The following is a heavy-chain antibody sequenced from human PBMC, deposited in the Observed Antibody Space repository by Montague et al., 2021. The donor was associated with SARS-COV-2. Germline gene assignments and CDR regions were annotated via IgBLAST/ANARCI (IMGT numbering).Heavy chain of an antibody. CDR1: GGSIKYYY. Sequence: SETLSLTCTVSGGSIKYYYWHWLRQSAAKGLEWIGRIYSSGNANYSPSLKSRVTMSVDTSQNQFSLKLNSLTAADTAVYYCARGDHPQSGSWYFFDTWGQGALVTVSS. CDR2: IYSSGNA. CDR3: ARGDHPQSGSWYFFDT. D-gene: IGHD6-13*01. V-gene: IGHV4-4*07. J-gene: IGHJ4*02.